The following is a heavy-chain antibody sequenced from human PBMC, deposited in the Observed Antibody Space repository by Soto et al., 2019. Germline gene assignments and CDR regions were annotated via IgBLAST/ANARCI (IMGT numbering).Heavy chain of an antibody. Sequence: SETLSLTCIVSGGSIISSNYYWGWVRQPPGKGLEWIGYIYYSGSTNYNPSLKSRVTISVDTSKNQFSLKLSSVTAADTAVYYCARHLSSSSWYGYDYYYYYGMDVWGQGTTVTVSS. CDR1: GGSIISSNYY. J-gene: IGHJ6*02. D-gene: IGHD6-13*01. CDR3: ARHLSSSSWYGYDYYYYYGMDV. V-gene: IGHV4-39*01. CDR2: IYYSGST.